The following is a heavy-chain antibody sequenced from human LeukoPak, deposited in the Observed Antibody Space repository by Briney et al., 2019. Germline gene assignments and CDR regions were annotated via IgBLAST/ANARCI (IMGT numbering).Heavy chain of an antibody. V-gene: IGHV3-7*03. J-gene: IGHJ4*02. CDR2: IKEDGSEK. CDR3: VRRRRGSSNDPHYFDF. Sequence: GGSLSLSCAASGFTFRNYWMTWVRQAPGKGLEWVANIKEDGSEKYYMDSVRGRFSISRDNAESSLHLQMKILRAEDTAMYYCVRRRRGSSNDPHYFDFWGQGTLVTVSS. D-gene: IGHD2-2*01. CDR1: GFTFRNYW.